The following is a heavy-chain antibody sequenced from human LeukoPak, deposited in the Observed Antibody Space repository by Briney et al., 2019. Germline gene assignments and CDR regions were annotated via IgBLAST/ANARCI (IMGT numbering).Heavy chain of an antibody. CDR1: GYIFTSYW. Sequence: GESLQISCKGSGYIFTSYWIGWVRQLPGKGLEWMGIIYPGDSDTRYSPSFQGQVTISADKSISTAYLQWSSPKASDTAMYYCARRGMARGVRGPFDYWGQGTLVTVSS. CDR2: IYPGDSDT. V-gene: IGHV5-51*01. D-gene: IGHD3-10*01. CDR3: ARRGMARGVRGPFDY. J-gene: IGHJ4*02.